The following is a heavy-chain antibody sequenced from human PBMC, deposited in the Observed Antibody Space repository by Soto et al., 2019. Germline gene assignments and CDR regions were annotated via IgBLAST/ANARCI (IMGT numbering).Heavy chain of an antibody. D-gene: IGHD4-4*01. V-gene: IGHV4-4*02. J-gene: IGHJ4*02. CDR2: IYHSGNT. Sequence: SETLSLTCAVSGVTISSSHWWSWVRQPPGKGLEWIGEIYHSGNTNYNPSLRSRVTISVDTSKNQFSLKLSSVTAADTAVYYCARGYGLQLSPPPPLFDYWGQGTLVTVSS. CDR3: ARGYGLQLSPPPPLFDY. CDR1: GVTISSSHW.